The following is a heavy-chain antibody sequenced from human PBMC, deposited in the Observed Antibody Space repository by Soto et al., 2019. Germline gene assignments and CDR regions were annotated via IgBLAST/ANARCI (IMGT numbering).Heavy chain of an antibody. V-gene: IGHV5-10-1*01. CDR1: GYSFTSYW. CDR3: ARSQHRYCSSTSCYNWFDP. D-gene: IGHD2-2*01. J-gene: IGHJ5*02. Sequence: GVSLKISCKGSGYSFTSYWISWVRQMPGKGLEWMGRIDPSDSYTNYSPSFQGHVTISADKSISTAYLQWSSLKASDTAMYYCARSQHRYCSSTSCYNWFDPWGQGTLVTVSS. CDR2: IDPSDSYT.